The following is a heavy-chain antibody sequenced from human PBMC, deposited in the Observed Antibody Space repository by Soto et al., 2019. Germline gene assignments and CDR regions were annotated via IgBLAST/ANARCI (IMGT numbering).Heavy chain of an antibody. V-gene: IGHV4-31*03. J-gene: IGHJ6*02. Sequence: SETLSLTCTVSGGSIRSGGYYWSWVRQNPRKGLEWIGNIYYSGNTYYNPSLKSRLTISVDTSKNQFSLNLSSVTAADTAVYYCARDRLLATAGTARHYFGLDVWGQGTTVTVSS. CDR3: ARDRLLATAGTARHYFGLDV. CDR1: GGSIRSGGYY. CDR2: IYYSGNT. D-gene: IGHD5-18*01.